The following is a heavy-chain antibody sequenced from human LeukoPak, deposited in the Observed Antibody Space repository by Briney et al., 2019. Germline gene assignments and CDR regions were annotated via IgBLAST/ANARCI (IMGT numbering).Heavy chain of an antibody. Sequence: SETLSLTCAVYGGSFSGYYWSWIRQPPGKGLEWIGEINYSGSTNYNPSLKSRVTISVDTSKNQFSLKLSSVTAADTAVYYCARGVCSGGSRYSEWNYWGQGTLATVSS. CDR3: ARGVCSGGSRYSEWNY. J-gene: IGHJ4*02. D-gene: IGHD2-15*01. CDR2: INYSGST. V-gene: IGHV4-34*01. CDR1: GGSFSGYY.